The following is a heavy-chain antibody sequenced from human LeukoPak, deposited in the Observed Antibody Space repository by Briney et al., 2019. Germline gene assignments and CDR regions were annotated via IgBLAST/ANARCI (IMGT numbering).Heavy chain of an antibody. J-gene: IGHJ1*01. Sequence: SETLSLTCAVYGGSFSGYYGSWLRQPPGKGLEWIGEINHSRSTNYNPSLKSRLTISVDTSKNQFSLKLHFVTAADTAVYYCARVFTSGWSRHEYFQSWGQGSLVTVSS. V-gene: IGHV4-34*01. D-gene: IGHD6-19*01. CDR3: ARVFTSGWSRHEYFQS. CDR2: INHSRST. CDR1: GGSFSGYY.